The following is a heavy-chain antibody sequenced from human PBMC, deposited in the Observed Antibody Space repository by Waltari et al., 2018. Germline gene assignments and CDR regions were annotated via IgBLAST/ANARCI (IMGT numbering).Heavy chain of an antibody. CDR3: AASSCGADCYYSLDY. Sequence: EVQLVESGGVLVQPGGSLRRSCAASGLTVSGPSLTWVRQAPGKGLDWVSLIYGGGVTYYADSVKGRFIISRDNSKNTLSLQINDLRAEDSALYFCAASSCGADCYYSLDYWGRGTLVTVSS. J-gene: IGHJ4*02. V-gene: IGHV3-66*01. D-gene: IGHD2-21*02. CDR1: GLTVSGPS. CDR2: IYGGGVT.